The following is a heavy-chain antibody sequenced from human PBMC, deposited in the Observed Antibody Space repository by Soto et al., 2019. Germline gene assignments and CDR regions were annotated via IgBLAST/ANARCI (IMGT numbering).Heavy chain of an antibody. Sequence: SETLSLTCTVSGGSISSVCYYWTWIRQHPGKGREGIGDIYYRGSTYYNPSLKSRVTISVDRSKNQFSLKLSSVTDADTAVYYYARSVFPWGQGTVVTVSS. CDR1: GGSISSVCYY. CDR3: ARSVFP. CDR2: IYYRGST. J-gene: IGHJ5*02. V-gene: IGHV4-31*03.